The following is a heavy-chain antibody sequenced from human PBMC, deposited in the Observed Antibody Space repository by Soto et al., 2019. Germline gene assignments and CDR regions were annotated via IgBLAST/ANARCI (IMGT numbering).Heavy chain of an antibody. J-gene: IGHJ2*01. V-gene: IGHV3-33*01. CDR2: IWYDGSNK. CDR1: GFTFSSYG. Sequence: QVQLVESGGGVVQPGRSLRLSCAASGFTFSSYGMHWVRQAPGKGLEWVAVIWYDGSNKYYADSVKGRFTISRDNSKNTLYLQMNSLRAVDTAVYYCASTGYSSGWYGLDWYFDLWGRGTLVTVSS. CDR3: ASTGYSSGWYGLDWYFDL. D-gene: IGHD6-19*01.